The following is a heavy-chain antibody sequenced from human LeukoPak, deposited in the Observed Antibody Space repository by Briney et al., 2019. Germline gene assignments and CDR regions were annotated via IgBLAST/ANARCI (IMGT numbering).Heavy chain of an antibody. Sequence: KPSETLSLTCTVSGGSISSYYWSWIRQPPGKGLEWIGYIYSSGSTNYNPSLKSRITISVDTSKNQFSLKLSSVTAADTAVYYCARFAYCGGHCWYYFDYWGQGSLVTASS. CDR1: GGSISSYY. CDR3: ARFAYCGGHCWYYFDY. D-gene: IGHD2-21*02. J-gene: IGHJ4*02. CDR2: IYSSGST. V-gene: IGHV4-59*01.